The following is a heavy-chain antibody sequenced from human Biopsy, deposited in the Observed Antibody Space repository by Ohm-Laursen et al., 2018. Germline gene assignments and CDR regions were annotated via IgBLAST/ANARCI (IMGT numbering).Heavy chain of an antibody. D-gene: IGHD2/OR15-2a*01. J-gene: IGHJ3*01. CDR3: VGGQRVPPIGVTVPGDAFDL. CDR1: GVTFDTYA. Sequence: GSSVKVSCEASGVTFDTYAFGWVRQAPGQGLEWMGGRIPYFNTIYYARNFQDRAVITADRSARTTDMQLSGLRPDDTAVYYCVGGQRVPPIGVTVPGDAFDLWGPGTMVTVSP. CDR2: RIPYFNTI. V-gene: IGHV1-69*01.